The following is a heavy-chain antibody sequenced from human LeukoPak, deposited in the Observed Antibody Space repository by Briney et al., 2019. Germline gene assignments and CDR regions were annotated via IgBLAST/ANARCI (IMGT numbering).Heavy chain of an antibody. CDR1: GFTFTSSA. CDR3: AKKWAAAGTGWFDP. V-gene: IGHV1-58*01. CDR2: IVVGNGNT. D-gene: IGHD6-13*01. J-gene: IGHJ5*02. Sequence: SVKVSCKASGFTFTSSAVQWVRQALGQRLEWIGWIVVGNGNTNYAQKLQGRVTMTTDTSTSTAYMELRSLRSDDTAVYYCAKKWAAAGTGWFDPWGQGTLVTVSS.